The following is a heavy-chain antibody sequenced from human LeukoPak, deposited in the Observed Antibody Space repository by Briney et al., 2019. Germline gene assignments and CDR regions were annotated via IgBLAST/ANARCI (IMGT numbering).Heavy chain of an antibody. CDR2: IYYSGST. D-gene: IGHD5-18*01. V-gene: IGHV4-59*01. CDR3: ARTTEGGYTYNYFYFYYMDV. CDR1: GGSISSYY. J-gene: IGHJ6*03. Sequence: SETLSLTCTVSGGSISSYYWSWIRQPPGKGLEWIGYIYYSGSTNYNPSLKSRVTISVDTSKNQFSLKLSSVTAADTAVYYCARTTEGGYTYNYFYFYYMDVWGKGTTVTISS.